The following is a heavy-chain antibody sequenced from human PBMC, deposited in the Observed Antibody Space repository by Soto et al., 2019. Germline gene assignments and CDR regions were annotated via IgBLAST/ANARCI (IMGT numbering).Heavy chain of an antibody. V-gene: IGHV3-48*01. CDR3: ARGKRSLEWLFDY. Sequence: WGSLRLSCAASGFTFSSYSMNWVRQAPGKGLEWVSYISSSSSTIYYADSVKGRFTISRDNAKNSLYLQMNSLRAEDTAVYYCARGKRSLEWLFDYWGQGTLVTVSS. J-gene: IGHJ4*02. CDR2: ISSSSSTI. CDR1: GFTFSSYS. D-gene: IGHD3-3*01.